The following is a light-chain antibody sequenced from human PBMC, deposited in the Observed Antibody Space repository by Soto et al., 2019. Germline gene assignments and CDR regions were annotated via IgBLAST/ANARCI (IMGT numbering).Light chain of an antibody. Sequence: EIVLTQSPGTLSLSPGERATLSCRASQSVSSNNLAWYQQRPGQAPRVVIYGASTRATGIPERFSGSGSGTDFTLTISRLEPEDFAVYYCQEYGRSPFTFGPATQVDIK. CDR1: QSVSSNN. J-gene: IGKJ3*01. CDR2: GAS. V-gene: IGKV3-20*01. CDR3: QEYGRSPFT.